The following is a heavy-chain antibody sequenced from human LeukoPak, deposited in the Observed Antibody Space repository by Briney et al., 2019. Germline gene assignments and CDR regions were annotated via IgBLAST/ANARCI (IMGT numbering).Heavy chain of an antibody. D-gene: IGHD3-22*01. CDR3: ARGLAPYSYEYSGHDPYYYYNMDV. Sequence: EASVKVSCKASGYTFTSYDINWVRQATGQGLEWMGWMNPNSGNTGYAQKFQGRVTITRNTSISTAYMELSSLRSEDTAVYYCARGLAPYSYEYSGHDPYYYYNMDVWGKGTTVIISS. CDR2: MNPNSGNT. J-gene: IGHJ6*03. CDR1: GYTFTSYD. V-gene: IGHV1-8*03.